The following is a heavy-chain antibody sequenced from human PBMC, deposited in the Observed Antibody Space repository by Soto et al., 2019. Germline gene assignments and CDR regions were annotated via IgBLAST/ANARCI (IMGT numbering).Heavy chain of an antibody. D-gene: IGHD3-22*01. CDR2: IIPXFGTA. CDR3: ARGTMIAYYYYGMDV. Sequence: KKPGSSVKVSCKASGGTFSSYAISWVRQAPGQGLEWMGGIIPXFGTANYAQKFQGRVTLTADESTNTADMELSSLRSEDAAVYYWARGTMIAYYYYGMDVWGQGTTVTVSS. J-gene: IGHJ6*02. CDR1: GGTFSSYA. V-gene: IGHV1-69*01.